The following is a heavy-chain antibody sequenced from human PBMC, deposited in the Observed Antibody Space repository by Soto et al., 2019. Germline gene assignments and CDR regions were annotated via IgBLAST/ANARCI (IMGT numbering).Heavy chain of an antibody. CDR3: AKDGYDSSGYWGPKVDYYYGMDV. D-gene: IGHD3-22*01. Sequence: EVQLLESGGGLVQPGGSLRLSCAASGFTFSSYAMSWVRQAPGKGLEWVSAISGSGGSTYYADSVKGRFTISRDNSKNTLELQMNSLRAEDTAVYYCAKDGYDSSGYWGPKVDYYYGMDVWGQGTTVTVSS. CDR2: ISGSGGST. V-gene: IGHV3-23*01. CDR1: GFTFSSYA. J-gene: IGHJ6*02.